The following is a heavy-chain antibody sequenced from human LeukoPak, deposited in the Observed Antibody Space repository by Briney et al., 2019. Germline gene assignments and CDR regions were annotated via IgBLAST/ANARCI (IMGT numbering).Heavy chain of an antibody. Sequence: VASVKVSCKASGYTFTSYGISWVRQAPGQGPEWMGWISGYNDRTNYAQKFQDRVTMTTDTSTSTAYMELRSLRSDDTAVYYCARDDYGDFVSYFQYWGQGTLVIVSS. V-gene: IGHV1-18*01. J-gene: IGHJ1*01. CDR2: ISGYNDRT. CDR1: GYTFTSYG. D-gene: IGHD4-17*01. CDR3: ARDDYGDFVSYFQY.